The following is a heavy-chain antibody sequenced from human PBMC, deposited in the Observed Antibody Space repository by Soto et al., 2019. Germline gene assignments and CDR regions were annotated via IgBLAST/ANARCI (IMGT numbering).Heavy chain of an antibody. CDR2: INHSGST. CDR3: ARDKITGLFDY. J-gene: IGHJ4*02. V-gene: IGHV4-34*01. CDR1: GAAFSGYY. Sequence: SVTLSLACSVYGAAFSGYYCTWISQPPGTGLEWIGEINHSGSTNYNPSLKSRVTISVDTSKNQFSLKLTSATAADTAVYYCARDKITGLFDYWGQGTLVTVS. D-gene: IGHD2-8*02.